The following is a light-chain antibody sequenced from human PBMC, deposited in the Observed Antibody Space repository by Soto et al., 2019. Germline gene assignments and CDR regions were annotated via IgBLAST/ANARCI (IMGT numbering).Light chain of an antibody. Sequence: IQMTQSPSSLSASVGDRVTITCRASHIITTYLNWYQQKPGEAPILLISNSGTLQRGGPSMFSGRGSGTDFPLTITALRPEDFANYFCQQTYRPPYTFGQGTKLEI. V-gene: IGKV1-39*01. J-gene: IGKJ2*01. CDR1: HIITTY. CDR2: NSG. CDR3: QQTYRPPYT.